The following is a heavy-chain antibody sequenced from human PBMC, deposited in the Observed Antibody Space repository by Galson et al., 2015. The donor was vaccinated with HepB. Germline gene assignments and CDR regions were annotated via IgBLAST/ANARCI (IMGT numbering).Heavy chain of an antibody. J-gene: IGHJ6*03. CDR3: ASPGSGAKDYYYMDV. D-gene: IGHD7-27*01. CDR1: GYSFTNYG. Sequence: SVKVSCKASGYSFTNYGLNWVRQAPGQGLEWMGWINTNTGNPTYAQGFTGRFVFSLDTSVSTVYLQISSLKAEDTAVYYCASPGSGAKDYYYMDVWGKGTTVTVSS. V-gene: IGHV7-4-1*02. CDR2: INTNTGNP.